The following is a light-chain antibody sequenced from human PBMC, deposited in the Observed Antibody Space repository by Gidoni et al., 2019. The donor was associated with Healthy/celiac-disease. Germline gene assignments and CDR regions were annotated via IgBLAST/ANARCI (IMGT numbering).Light chain of an antibody. V-gene: IGKV3-20*01. CDR2: GAS. Sequence: IVFTHSPGTLSLSPGERATLSCRASQSVSSSYLAWYQQKPGQAPRLLIYGASSRATGIPDRFSGSGSGTDFTLTISRLEPEDFAVYYCQQYGSSPGTFGQGTKVEIK. CDR1: QSVSSSY. CDR3: QQYGSSPGT. J-gene: IGKJ1*01.